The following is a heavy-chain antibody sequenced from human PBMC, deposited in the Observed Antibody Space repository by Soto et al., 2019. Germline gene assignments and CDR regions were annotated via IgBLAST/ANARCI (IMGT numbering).Heavy chain of an antibody. CDR1: GFTFSTYA. CDR3: AKGYRALDGSGSA. Sequence: GGSLRLSCAASGFTFSTYAMTWVRQTPGKGLEWVSNIDGSGTAYDTDAVLGRFTISTDNAKNTLYLQMNSLSAEDTAVYYCAKGYRALDGSGSAWGRGTLVTVSS. CDR2: IDGSGTA. V-gene: IGHV3-23*01. D-gene: IGHD3-10*01. J-gene: IGHJ4*02.